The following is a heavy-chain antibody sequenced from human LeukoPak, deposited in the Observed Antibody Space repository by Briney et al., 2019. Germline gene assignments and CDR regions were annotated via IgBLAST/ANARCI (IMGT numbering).Heavy chain of an antibody. J-gene: IGHJ4*02. Sequence: QTGRSLRLSCAASGFTFSSYGMHWVRQAPGKGLEWVAVISYDGSNKYYADSVKGRFTISRDNSKNTLYLQMNSLRAEDTAVYYCAKEIWRSGYGRAFDYWGQGTLVTVSS. CDR3: AKEIWRSGYGRAFDY. CDR1: GFTFSSYG. CDR2: ISYDGSNK. V-gene: IGHV3-30*18. D-gene: IGHD5-12*01.